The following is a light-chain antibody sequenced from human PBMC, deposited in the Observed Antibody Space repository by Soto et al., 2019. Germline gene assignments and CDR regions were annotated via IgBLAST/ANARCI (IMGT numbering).Light chain of an antibody. CDR3: QQHNDWPLT. J-gene: IGKJ2*01. V-gene: IGKV3-15*01. CDR1: QSVSSN. Sequence: EIVMTQSPGTLSVSPGERATLSCWASQSVSSNLAWYQQKPGQAPRLLIYDASTRATGIPARFSGSGSGTELTLIISSLQSEDFAFYYCQQHNDWPLTFGQGTKLEIK. CDR2: DAS.